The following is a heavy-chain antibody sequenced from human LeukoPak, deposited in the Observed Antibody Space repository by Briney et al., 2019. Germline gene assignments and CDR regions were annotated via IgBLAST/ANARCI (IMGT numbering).Heavy chain of an antibody. Sequence: SETLSLTCTVSGGSISSYYWSWIRQPPGKGLEWIGYIYYSGSTNYNPSLKSRVTISVDTSKNQFSLKLSSVTAADTAVYYCARLGGPDYYDSSGYFDYWGQGTLVTVSS. CDR2: IYYSGST. V-gene: IGHV4-59*08. CDR1: GGSISSYY. CDR3: ARLGGPDYYDSSGYFDY. J-gene: IGHJ4*02. D-gene: IGHD3-22*01.